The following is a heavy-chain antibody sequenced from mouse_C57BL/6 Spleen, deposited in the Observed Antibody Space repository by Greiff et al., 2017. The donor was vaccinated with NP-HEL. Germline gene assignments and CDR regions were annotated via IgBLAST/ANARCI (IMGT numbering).Heavy chain of an antibody. J-gene: IGHJ3*01. CDR3: ARWGTGTGAWFAY. V-gene: IGHV3-6*01. CDR1: GYSITSGYY. D-gene: IGHD4-1*01. CDR2: ISYDGSN. Sequence: EVKLQESGPGLVKPSQSLSLTCSVTGYSITSGYYWNWIRQFPGNKLEWMGYISYDGSNNYNPSLKNRISITRDTSKNQFFLKLNSVTTEDTATYYCARWGTGTGAWFAYWGQGTLVTVSA.